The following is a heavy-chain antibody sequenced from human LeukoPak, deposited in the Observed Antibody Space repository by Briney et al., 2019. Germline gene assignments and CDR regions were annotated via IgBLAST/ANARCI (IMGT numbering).Heavy chain of an antibody. CDR3: AKDDQLQEYFDY. V-gene: IGHV3-23*01. CDR1: GFTFSSYA. D-gene: IGHD2-2*01. CDR2: ISGSGGST. Sequence: GRSLRLSCAASGFTFSSYAMSWVRQAPGKRLEWVSAISGSGGSTYYADSVKGRFTISRDNSKNTLYLQMNSLRAEDTAVYYCAKDDQLQEYFDYWGQGTLVTVSS. J-gene: IGHJ4*02.